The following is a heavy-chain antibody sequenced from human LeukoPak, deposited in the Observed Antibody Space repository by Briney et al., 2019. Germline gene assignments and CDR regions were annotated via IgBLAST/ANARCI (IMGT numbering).Heavy chain of an antibody. CDR1: GYTFTGYY. J-gene: IGHJ3*02. Sequence: ASVKVSCKASGYTFTGYYMHWVRQAPGQGLEWMGWINPNSGGTNYAQKFQGRVTMTRDTSISTAYMELSRLRSDDTAVYYCARVLQNYTVTTNAFDIWGQGTMVTVSS. V-gene: IGHV1-2*02. D-gene: IGHD4-17*01. CDR2: INPNSGGT. CDR3: ARVLQNYTVTTNAFDI.